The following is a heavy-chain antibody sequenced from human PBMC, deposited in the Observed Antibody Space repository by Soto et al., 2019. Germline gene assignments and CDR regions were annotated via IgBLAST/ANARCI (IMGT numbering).Heavy chain of an antibody. Sequence: GPVKVSCKASGYTFTSYGISWVRQAPGQGLEWMGWISAYNGNTNYAQKLQGRVTMTTDTSTSTAYMELRSLRSDDTAVYYCARDLHRAAAALRAFDYWGQGTLVTVSS. V-gene: IGHV1-18*01. CDR2: ISAYNGNT. CDR3: ARDLHRAAAALRAFDY. D-gene: IGHD6-13*01. CDR1: GYTFTSYG. J-gene: IGHJ4*02.